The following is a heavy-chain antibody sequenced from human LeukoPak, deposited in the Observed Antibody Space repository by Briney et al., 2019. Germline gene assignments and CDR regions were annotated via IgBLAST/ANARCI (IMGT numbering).Heavy chain of an antibody. CDR3: AKSLWYPGGYFDY. J-gene: IGHJ4*02. CDR1: GFTFSDYC. Sequence: PGGSLRLSCAASGFTFSDYCMSWIRQAPGKGLEWVSYISSSGSTIYYADSVKGRFTISRDNAKNSLYLQMNSLRAEDTAVYYCAKSLWYPGGYFDYWGQGTLVTVSS. V-gene: IGHV3-11*04. D-gene: IGHD6-13*01. CDR2: ISSSGSTI.